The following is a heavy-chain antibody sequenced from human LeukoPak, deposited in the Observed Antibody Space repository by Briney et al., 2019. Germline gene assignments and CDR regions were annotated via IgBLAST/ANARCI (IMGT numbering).Heavy chain of an antibody. Sequence: GGSLRLSCAASGFTSSDYYMSWIRQAPGKGLEWVSIIGGNAGTTYYADSVKGRFTISRDNSKSTLYLQMNSLRAEDTAVYYCAKSYDFWSGYYGTAFDYWGQGTLVTVSS. CDR3: AKSYDFWSGYYGTAFDY. CDR2: IGGNAGTT. D-gene: IGHD3-3*01. V-gene: IGHV3-23*01. J-gene: IGHJ4*02. CDR1: GFTSSDYY.